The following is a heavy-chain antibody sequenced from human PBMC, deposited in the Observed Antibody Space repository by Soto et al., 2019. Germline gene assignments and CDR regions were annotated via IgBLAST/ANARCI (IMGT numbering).Heavy chain of an antibody. J-gene: IGHJ6*02. CDR1: GYTLTGYY. V-gene: IGHV1-2*02. Sequence: ASVKVSCKASGYTLTGYYIHWMRQAPGQGLEWLGWINPNSGGTKYAQKFQGRVTMTRDTSISTVYMDLTRLKYDDTAVYYCALPQFTILRPVSHYYALDVWGPGTTVTVSS. D-gene: IGHD3-10*01. CDR3: ALPQFTILRPVSHYYALDV. CDR2: INPNSGGT.